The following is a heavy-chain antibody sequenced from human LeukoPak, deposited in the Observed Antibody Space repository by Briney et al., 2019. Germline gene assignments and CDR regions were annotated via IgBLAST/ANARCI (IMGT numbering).Heavy chain of an antibody. CDR1: GGSISSGGYY. D-gene: IGHD4-17*01. V-gene: IGHV4-31*03. J-gene: IGHJ5*02. CDR3: ARMTTVTPAQTGFDP. CDR2: IYYSGST. Sequence: SETLSLTCTVSGGSISSGGYYWSWIPQHPGKGLMGIGYIYYSGSTYDNPPLKSRVTISVDTSKNQFSLKLRSVTPADTAVYYCARMTTVTPAQTGFDPWGQGTLVTVSS.